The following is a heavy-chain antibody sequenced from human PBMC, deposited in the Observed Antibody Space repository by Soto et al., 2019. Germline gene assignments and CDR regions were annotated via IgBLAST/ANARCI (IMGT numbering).Heavy chain of an antibody. Sequence: QAQLQASGPGLVRPSGTLSLTCAVSRFSVTNNKYWNWVRQSPGKALEWIGEIYHSGATYYNPSLSGRASISMDMSKNQISLNLSSVTAADTAVYYCARDSRYCTDGGWAIMRDAFDVWGQGTLVTVSS. V-gene: IGHV4-4*02. CDR3: ARDSRYCTDGGWAIMRDAFDV. D-gene: IGHD2-8*01. CDR1: RFSVTNNKY. CDR2: IYHSGAT. J-gene: IGHJ3*01.